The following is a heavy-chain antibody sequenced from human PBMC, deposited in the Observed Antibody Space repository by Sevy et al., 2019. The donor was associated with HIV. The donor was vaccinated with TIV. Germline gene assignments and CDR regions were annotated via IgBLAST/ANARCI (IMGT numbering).Heavy chain of an antibody. CDR2: ISGSGGST. V-gene: IGHV3-23*01. D-gene: IGHD2-2*01. CDR3: AKDEIVPAAISRAFDI. Sequence: GGSLRLSCAASGFTFSSYAMSWVRQAPGKGLELVSAISGSGGSTYYADSVKGRFTISRDNSKNTLYLQMNSLRAEDTAVYYCAKDEIVPAAISRAFDIWGQGTMVTVSS. CDR1: GFTFSSYA. J-gene: IGHJ3*02.